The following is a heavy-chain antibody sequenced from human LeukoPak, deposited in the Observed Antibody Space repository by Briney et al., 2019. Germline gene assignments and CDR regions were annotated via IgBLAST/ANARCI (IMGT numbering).Heavy chain of an antibody. CDR1: GFSFSSYA. V-gene: IGHV3-7*01. Sequence: GGSLRLSCAASGFSFSSYAMTWVRQAPGKGLEWVANIKQDGSEKHYVDSVKGRFTISRDNAKNSLYLQMHSLRPGDTAVYYCARYCGGDCYGMDVRGQGTTVTVSS. CDR3: ARYCGGDCYGMDV. J-gene: IGHJ6*02. D-gene: IGHD2-21*01. CDR2: IKQDGSEK.